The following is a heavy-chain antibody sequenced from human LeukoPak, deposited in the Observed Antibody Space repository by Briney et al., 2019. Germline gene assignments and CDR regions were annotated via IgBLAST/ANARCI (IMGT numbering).Heavy chain of an antibody. CDR2: MNPNSGNT. D-gene: IGHD3-9*01. V-gene: IGHV1-8*01. CDR1: GYTFTSYD. J-gene: IGHJ4*02. Sequence: ASVKVSCKASGYTFTSYDINWVRQATGQGLEWMGWMNPNSGNTGYAQKFQGRVTMTRNTSISTAYMELSSLRSEDTAVYYCARVPLLRYFEEPDYWGQGTLVTVSS. CDR3: ARVPLLRYFEEPDY.